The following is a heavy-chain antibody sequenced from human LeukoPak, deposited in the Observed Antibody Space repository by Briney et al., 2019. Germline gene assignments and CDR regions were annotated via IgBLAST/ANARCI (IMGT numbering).Heavy chain of an antibody. CDR2: INPNSGDT. CDR3: AREYSGGSGKFDP. J-gene: IGHJ5*02. Sequence: GSSVKVSCKASGGTFSSYAISWVRQAPGQGLEWMGWINPNSGDTNYAQKFQGWVTMTRDTSISTAYMELSRLRSDDTAVYYCAREYSGGSGKFDPWGQGTLVTVSS. D-gene: IGHD2-15*01. CDR1: GGTFSSYA. V-gene: IGHV1-2*04.